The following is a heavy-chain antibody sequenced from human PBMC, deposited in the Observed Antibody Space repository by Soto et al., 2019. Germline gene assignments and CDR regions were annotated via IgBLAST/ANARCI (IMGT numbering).Heavy chain of an antibody. J-gene: IGHJ2*01. CDR3: AKDKGSGSHTSWCFDV. D-gene: IGHD3-10*01. V-gene: IGHV3-23*01. Sequence: EVQVLDSGGGLVQPGGSLRLSCAASGLTFSSFSMSWVRQAPGKGLEWVATIHGSGATTDYADSVRGRFTISRDNSKNTMYLQMNTLRAEDTAVYYCAKDKGSGSHTSWCFDVWGRGTLVTVSS. CDR1: GLTFSSFS. CDR2: IHGSGATT.